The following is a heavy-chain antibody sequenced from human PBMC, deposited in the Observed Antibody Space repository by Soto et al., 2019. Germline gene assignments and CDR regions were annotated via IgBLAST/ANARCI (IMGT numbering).Heavy chain of an antibody. CDR2: IYYSGST. J-gene: IGHJ4*02. CDR1: GGCISSSSYY. D-gene: IGHD6-13*01. V-gene: IGHV4-39*01. CDR3: ARQYIAAAGTDVDY. Sequence: QLQLQESGPGLVKPSETLSLTCTVSGGCISSSSYYWGWIRQPPGKGLEWIGSIYYSGSTYYNPSLKSRVTISVDTSKNQFSLKLSSVTAADTAVYYCARQYIAAAGTDVDYWGQGTLVTVSS.